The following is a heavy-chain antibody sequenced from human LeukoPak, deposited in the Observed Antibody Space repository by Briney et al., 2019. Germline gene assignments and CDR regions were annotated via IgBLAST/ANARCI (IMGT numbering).Heavy chain of an antibody. CDR3: ATYDSSAYGYFDY. D-gene: IGHD3-22*01. J-gene: IGHJ4*02. CDR2: ISVGSGSGST. V-gene: IGHV3-23*01. CDR1: GFTFSSYA. Sequence: GGSLRLSCAASGFTFSSYAMTWVRQAPGKGLEWVSSISVGSGSGSTYYADSVKGRFTISRDNSKNTLYLQMNSLRAEDTAVYYCATYDSSAYGYFDYWGQGTLVTVSS.